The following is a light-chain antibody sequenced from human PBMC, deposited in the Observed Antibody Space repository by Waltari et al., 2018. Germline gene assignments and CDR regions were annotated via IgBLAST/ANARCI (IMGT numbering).Light chain of an antibody. CDR1: QTIGSQ. Sequence: EIVLTQSPATLSLSPGERATLSCRASQTIGSQLAWYQQKPGQAPRLLISDVSNRATGIPVRFSGSGSGTDFTLTISSLEPEDFAVYYCQHFGGSPLITFGQGTRLEIK. J-gene: IGKJ5*01. CDR3: QHFGGSPLIT. V-gene: IGKV3-11*01. CDR2: DVS.